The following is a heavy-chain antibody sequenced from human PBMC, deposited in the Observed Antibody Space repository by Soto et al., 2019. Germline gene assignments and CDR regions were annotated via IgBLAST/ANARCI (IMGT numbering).Heavy chain of an antibody. J-gene: IGHJ3*02. CDR1: GFTLRPYS. V-gene: IGHV3-48*02. CDR3: GGDSSGYFYPDAFDI. D-gene: IGHD3-22*01. CDR2: ISSSSNTI. Sequence: GSLRLSCAASGFTLRPYSMNWVRQAQGKGLEWVSYISSSSNTIYYADSVKGRFTISRDNAKNSLYLQMNSLRDEDTAVYYCGGDSSGYFYPDAFDIWGQGTMVTVSS.